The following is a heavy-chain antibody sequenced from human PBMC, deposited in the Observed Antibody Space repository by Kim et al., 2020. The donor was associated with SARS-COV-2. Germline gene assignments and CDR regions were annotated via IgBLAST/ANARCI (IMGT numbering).Heavy chain of an antibody. CDR3: ARPLSSGWHPFDY. Sequence: SETLSLTCTVSGGSINRSSYDWGWIRQPPGKGLEWIGSVYDSGSTYYNPSLKSRVTISVDTSKNQFSLKLSSVTAADTAVYYCARPLSSGWHPFDYWGQGTLVTVSS. CDR2: VYDSGST. V-gene: IGHV4-39*01. J-gene: IGHJ4*02. CDR1: GGSINRSSYD. D-gene: IGHD6-19*01.